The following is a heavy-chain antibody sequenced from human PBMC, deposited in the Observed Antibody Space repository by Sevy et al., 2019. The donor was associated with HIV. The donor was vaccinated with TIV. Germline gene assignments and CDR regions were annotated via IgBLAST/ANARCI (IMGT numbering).Heavy chain of an antibody. J-gene: IGHJ4*02. D-gene: IGHD6-19*01. CDR3: ARLAEAGFDY. V-gene: IGHV3-7*01. CDR2: IKHDGNEK. Sequence: GGSLRLSCAASGFSFSRYWMSWVRQAPGKGLEWVANIKHDGNEKYYVDSVKGRFTISKDNAQNSLFLQMNSLRAEDTAVYYCARLAEAGFDYWGQGNLVTVSS. CDR1: GFSFSRYW.